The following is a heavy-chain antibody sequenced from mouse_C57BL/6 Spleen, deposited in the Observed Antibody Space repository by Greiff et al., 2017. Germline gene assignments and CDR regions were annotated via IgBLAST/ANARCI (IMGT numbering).Heavy chain of an antibody. D-gene: IGHD1-1*01. CDR1: GFNIKDYY. Sequence: VQLQQSGAELVKPGASVKLSCTASGFNIKDYYMHWVKQRTEQGLEWIGRIDPEDGETKYAPKFQGKATITAHTSSNTSYLQLSSLTSEDTAVYYCARSSPLNYYGSSYWYFDVWGTGTTVTVSS. V-gene: IGHV14-2*01. CDR3: ARSSPLNYYGSSYWYFDV. J-gene: IGHJ1*03. CDR2: IDPEDGET.